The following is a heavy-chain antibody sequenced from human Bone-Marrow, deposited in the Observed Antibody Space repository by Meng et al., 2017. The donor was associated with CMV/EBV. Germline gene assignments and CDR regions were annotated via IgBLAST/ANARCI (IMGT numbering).Heavy chain of an antibody. Sequence: QVHLQQSGPGLVKPSQTLSLTCTVSGGSISSGDYYWSWIRQPPGKGLEWIGYIYYSGSTYYNPSLKSRVTISVDTSKNQFSLKLSSVTAADTAVYYCARDMGSSGYYGNNWFDPWGQGTLVTVSS. CDR2: IYYSGST. CDR3: ARDMGSSGYYGNNWFDP. J-gene: IGHJ5*02. CDR1: GGSISSGDYY. V-gene: IGHV4-30-4*08. D-gene: IGHD3-22*01.